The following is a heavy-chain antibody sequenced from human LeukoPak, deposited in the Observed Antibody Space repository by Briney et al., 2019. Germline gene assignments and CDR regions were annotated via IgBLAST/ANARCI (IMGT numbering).Heavy chain of an antibody. CDR1: GFTFSSYG. D-gene: IGHD2-2*01. Sequence: GGSLRLSCAASGFTFSSYGMHWVRQAPGKGLEWVSAISGSGGSTYYADSVKGRFTISRDNSKNTLYLQMNSLRAEDTAVYYCAKDAPVNIVVVPAANSWGQGTLVTVSS. J-gene: IGHJ4*02. CDR3: AKDAPVNIVVVPAANS. CDR2: ISGSGGST. V-gene: IGHV3-23*01.